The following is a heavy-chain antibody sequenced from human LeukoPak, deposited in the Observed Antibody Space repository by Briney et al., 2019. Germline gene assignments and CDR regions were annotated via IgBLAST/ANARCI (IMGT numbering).Heavy chain of an antibody. J-gene: IGHJ4*02. V-gene: IGHV4-4*07. CDR1: GGSISTYY. CDR2: IFASGST. CDR3: ARDFYGDDGHHPFDY. D-gene: IGHD2/OR15-2a*01. Sequence: SETLSLTCSVSGGSISTYYWNWLRQPAGKELEWIGPIFASGSTNYNPSLKSRVTISMDKAKNHFSLILKSVTAADTAFYYCARDFYGDDGHHPFDYWGQGILVTVSS.